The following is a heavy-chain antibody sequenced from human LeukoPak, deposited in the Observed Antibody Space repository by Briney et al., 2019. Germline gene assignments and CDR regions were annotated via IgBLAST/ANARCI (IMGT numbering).Heavy chain of an antibody. CDR3: ARVLWAYGSGNTDY. D-gene: IGHD3-10*01. Sequence: GGSLRLSCAASGFTFSSYSMNWVRQTPGKELEWVSYISSSSSTIYYADSVKGRFTISRDNAKNSLYLQMNSLRAEDTAVYYCARVLWAYGSGNTDYWGQGTLVTVSS. CDR1: GFTFSSYS. V-gene: IGHV3-48*01. J-gene: IGHJ4*02. CDR2: ISSSSSTI.